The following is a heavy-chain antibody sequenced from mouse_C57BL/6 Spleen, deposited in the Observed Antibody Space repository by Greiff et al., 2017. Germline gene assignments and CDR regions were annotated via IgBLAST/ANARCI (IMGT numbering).Heavy chain of an antibody. V-gene: IGHV1-9*01. J-gene: IGHJ3*01. Sequence: QVQLQQPGAELMKPGASVKLSCKASGYTFTGSWIEWVKQRPGHGLGWIGEILPGSGSKNYNEKFKGKATFTADTSSNTAYMHLSSLTTEDSAVYYCARVDYGSWFAYWGQGTLVTVSA. D-gene: IGHD1-1*01. CDR1: GYTFTGSW. CDR2: ILPGSGSK. CDR3: ARVDYGSWFAY.